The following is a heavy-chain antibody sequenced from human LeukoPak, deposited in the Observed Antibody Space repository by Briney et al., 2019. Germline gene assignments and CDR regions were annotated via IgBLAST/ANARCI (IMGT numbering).Heavy chain of an antibody. CDR2: SYTSGST. CDR3: ARDARLHYYFDY. Sequence: SSETLSLTCTVSGGSISSYYWSWIRQPAGKGLEWIGRSYTSGSTHYNPSLKSRVTMSIDTSKNQFSLKLSSVTAADTAVYYCARDARLHYYFDYWGQGTLVTVSS. V-gene: IGHV4-4*07. D-gene: IGHD6-25*01. CDR1: GGSISSYY. J-gene: IGHJ4*02.